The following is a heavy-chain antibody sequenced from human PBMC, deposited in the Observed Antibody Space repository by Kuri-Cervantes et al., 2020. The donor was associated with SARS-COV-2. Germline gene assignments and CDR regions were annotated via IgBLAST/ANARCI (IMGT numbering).Heavy chain of an antibody. J-gene: IGHJ4*02. CDR1: GYTFTSYY. Sequence: SVKVSCKASGYTFTSYYMHWVRQAPGQGLEWMGIINPSGGSTSYAQKFQGRVTMTRDTSTSTVYMELSSLRSEDTAVYYCARGERITMVRGVIIKEGDFDYWGQGTLVTV. D-gene: IGHD3-10*01. V-gene: IGHV1-46*01. CDR3: ARGERITMVRGVIIKEGDFDY. CDR2: INPSGGST.